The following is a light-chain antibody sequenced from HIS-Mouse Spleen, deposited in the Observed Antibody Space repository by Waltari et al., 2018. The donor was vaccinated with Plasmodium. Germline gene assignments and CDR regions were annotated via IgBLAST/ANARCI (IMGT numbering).Light chain of an antibody. J-gene: IGLJ3*02. CDR3: MIWPSNASGV. Sequence: QPVLTQPPSSSASPGDSARLTCTLPSDINVGSYNIYWYQPKPGSPPRYLLYYYSDSDKGQGSGVPSRFSGSKDASANTGILLISGLQSEDEADYYCMIWPSNASGVFGGGTKLTVL. CDR2: YYSDSDK. CDR1: SDINVGSYN. V-gene: IGLV5-37*01.